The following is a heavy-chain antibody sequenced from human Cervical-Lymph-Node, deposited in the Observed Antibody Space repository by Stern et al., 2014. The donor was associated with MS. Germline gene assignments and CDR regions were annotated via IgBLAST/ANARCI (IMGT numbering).Heavy chain of an antibody. CDR2: IFPGGSDI. CDR3: ARQRYFDY. CDR1: GYTFTSYW. Sequence: EDQLVESGPEVKRPGESLKISCQASGYTFTSYWIGWVRQMPGKGLEWIAIIFPGGSDIIYSPSFQGQVTISANKPSSTAYLQWNNLKASDTAIYYCARQRYFDYWGQGTLVTVSS. J-gene: IGHJ4*02. V-gene: IGHV5-51*01.